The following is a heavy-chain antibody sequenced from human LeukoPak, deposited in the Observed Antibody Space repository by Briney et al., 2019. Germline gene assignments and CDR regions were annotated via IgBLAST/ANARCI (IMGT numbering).Heavy chain of an antibody. J-gene: IGHJ5*02. Sequence: PSETLSLTCAVYGGSFSVYHWSWIRQPPGKGLEWIGEINHSGSTNYNPSLKSRVTISVDTSKNQFSLKLSSVTAADTAVYYCARSGIAVAGTGWFDPWGQGTLVTVSS. CDR1: GGSFSVYH. CDR3: ARSGIAVAGTGWFDP. CDR2: INHSGST. D-gene: IGHD6-19*01. V-gene: IGHV4-34*01.